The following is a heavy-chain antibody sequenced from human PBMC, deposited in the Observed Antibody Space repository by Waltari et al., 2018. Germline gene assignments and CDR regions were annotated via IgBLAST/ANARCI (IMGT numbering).Heavy chain of an antibody. J-gene: IGHJ2*01. CDR1: GYTFTGYY. CDR3: ARDWYLGLRALTYWYFDL. V-gene: IGHV1-2*02. CDR2: INPNSGGT. D-gene: IGHD2-15*01. Sequence: QVQLVQSGAEVKKPGASVKVSCKASGYTFTGYYMHWVRQAPGQGLEWMGWINPNSGGTNYAQKFQGRVTKTRDTSISTAYMELSRLRSDDTAVYYCARDWYLGLRALTYWYFDLWGRGTLVTVSS.